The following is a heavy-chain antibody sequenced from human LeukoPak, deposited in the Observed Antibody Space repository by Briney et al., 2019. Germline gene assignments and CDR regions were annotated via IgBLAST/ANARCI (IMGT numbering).Heavy chain of an antibody. CDR3: ARDRLKYVSGSPNG. J-gene: IGHJ4*02. V-gene: IGHV3-48*01. D-gene: IGHD3-10*01. CDR1: GFTFSHYA. Sequence: GGSLRLSCTASGFTFSHYAMNWVRHAPGKGLEWVSYIGVGSSWVSQYYGDSVKGRFTISRDDAKNSVYLQMNSLRAEDTAVYYCARDRLKYVSGSPNGWGQGTLVTVSS. CDR2: IGVGSSWVSQ.